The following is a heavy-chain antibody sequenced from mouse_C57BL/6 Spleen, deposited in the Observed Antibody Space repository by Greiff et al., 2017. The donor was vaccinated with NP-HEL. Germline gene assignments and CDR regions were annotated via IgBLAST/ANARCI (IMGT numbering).Heavy chain of an antibody. D-gene: IGHD2-4*01. J-gene: IGHJ1*03. V-gene: IGHV2-2*01. Sequence: VKLMESGPGLVQPSQSLSITCTVSGFSLTSYGVHWVRQSPGKGLEWLGVIWSGGSTDYNAAFISRLSISKDNSKSQVFFKMNSLQADDTAIYYCARNGIYYDYDRYFDVWGTGTTVTVSS. CDR2: IWSGGST. CDR3: ARNGIYYDYDRYFDV. CDR1: GFSLTSYG.